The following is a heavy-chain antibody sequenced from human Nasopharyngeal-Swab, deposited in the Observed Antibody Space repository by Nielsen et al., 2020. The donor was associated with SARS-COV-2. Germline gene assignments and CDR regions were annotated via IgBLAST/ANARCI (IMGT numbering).Heavy chain of an antibody. J-gene: IGHJ4*02. Sequence: GESLKISCAASGFTFSSYGMHWVRQAPGKGLEWVAVIWYDGSNKYYADSVKGRFTISRDNSKNTLYLQMNSLRAEDTAVYYCARVKRPGWELLTPLDYWGQGTLVTVSS. V-gene: IGHV3-33*01. CDR3: ARVKRPGWELLTPLDY. CDR2: IWYDGSNK. CDR1: GFTFSSYG. D-gene: IGHD1-26*01.